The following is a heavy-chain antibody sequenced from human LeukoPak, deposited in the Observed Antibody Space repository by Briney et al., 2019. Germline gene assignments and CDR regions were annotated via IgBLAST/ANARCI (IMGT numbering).Heavy chain of an antibody. CDR3: ASVSGGYCSSTSCSQTYNWFDP. J-gene: IGHJ5*02. CDR2: IYYSGST. CDR1: GGSISSGDYY. Sequence: SETLSLTCTVSGGSISSGDYYWSWIRQPPGKGLEWLGYIYYSGSTYYNPSLKSRVTISVDTSKNQFSLKLSSVTAADTAVYYCASVSGGYCSSTSCSQTYNWFDPWGQGTLVTVSS. D-gene: IGHD2-2*01. V-gene: IGHV4-30-4*01.